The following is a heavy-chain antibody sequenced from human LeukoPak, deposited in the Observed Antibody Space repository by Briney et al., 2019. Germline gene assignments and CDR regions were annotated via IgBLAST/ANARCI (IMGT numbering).Heavy chain of an antibody. CDR3: ARAYYDSSGYPYYYYYMDV. Sequence: ASVKVSCKASGGTFSSYAISWVRQAPGQGLEWMGGIIPIFGTANYAQKFQGRVTITTDESTSTAYTELSSLRSEATAVYYCARAYYDSSGYPYYYYYMDVWGKGTTVTVSS. CDR2: IIPIFGTA. D-gene: IGHD3-22*01. J-gene: IGHJ6*03. V-gene: IGHV1-69*05. CDR1: GGTFSSYA.